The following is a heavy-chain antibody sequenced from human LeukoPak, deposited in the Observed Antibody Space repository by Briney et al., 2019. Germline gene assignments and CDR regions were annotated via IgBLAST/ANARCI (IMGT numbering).Heavy chain of an antibody. Sequence: TGGSLRLSCAASGFTFSSYAMHWVRQAPGKGLEWVAVISYDGSNKYYADSVRGRFTISRDNSKNTLYLQMNSLRAEDTAVYYCARDTTYYYDSSGYYPHDAFDIWGQGTMVTVSS. CDR1: GFTFSSYA. CDR3: ARDTTYYYDSSGYYPHDAFDI. D-gene: IGHD3-22*01. J-gene: IGHJ3*02. V-gene: IGHV3-30-3*01. CDR2: ISYDGSNK.